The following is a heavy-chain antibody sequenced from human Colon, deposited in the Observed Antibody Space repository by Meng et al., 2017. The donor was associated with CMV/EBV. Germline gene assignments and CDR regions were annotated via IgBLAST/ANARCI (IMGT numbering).Heavy chain of an antibody. CDR1: GFTFNDYA. V-gene: IGHV3-30*04. Sequence: GESLKISCATSGFTFNDYAMHWVRQAPGKGLEWVTVISYDGNYKYYADSVKGRFTISRDISKNTLYVQMNSLTPEDTAVYYCARAGLYSYYFDYWGQGTLVTVSS. D-gene: IGHD2-15*01. CDR2: ISYDGNYK. J-gene: IGHJ4*02. CDR3: ARAGLYSYYFDY.